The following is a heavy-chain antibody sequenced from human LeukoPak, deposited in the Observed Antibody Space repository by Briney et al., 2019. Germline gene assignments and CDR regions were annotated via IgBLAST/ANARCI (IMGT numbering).Heavy chain of an antibody. CDR1: GFTFSSFW. CDR3: ARDPNNYDSH. Sequence: GGSLRLSCAASGFTFSSFWMHWVRQVPGKGLEWVSRITPDGYGSTYAASVQGRFTISRDNAKDTVYLQMSNLRAEDTALYYCARDPNNYDSHLGQGTLVTVSS. CDR2: ITPDGYGS. D-gene: IGHD3-22*01. V-gene: IGHV3-74*01. J-gene: IGHJ4*02.